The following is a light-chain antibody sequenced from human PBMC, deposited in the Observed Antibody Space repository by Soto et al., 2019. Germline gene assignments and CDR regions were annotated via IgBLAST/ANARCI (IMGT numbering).Light chain of an antibody. CDR2: DAS. CDR3: QQRNIWPPVT. CDR1: QSISSW. V-gene: IGKV1-5*01. Sequence: DIQMTQSPSTLSASVGDRVTITCRASQSISSWLAWYQQKPGKAPKLLIYDASNRATGIPARFSGSGSGTDFTLTISSLEPEDFAVYYCQQRNIWPPVTFGQGTRLEIK. J-gene: IGKJ5*01.